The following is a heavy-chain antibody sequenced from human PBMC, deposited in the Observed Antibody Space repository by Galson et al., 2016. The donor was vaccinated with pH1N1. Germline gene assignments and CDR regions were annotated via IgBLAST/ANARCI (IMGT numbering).Heavy chain of an antibody. CDR1: GVFISSHY. D-gene: IGHD2-2*01. CDR3: VREDIVVGEGWHHGMDA. J-gene: IGHJ6*02. CDR2: LYKTGST. Sequence: ETLSLTCSVSGVFISSHYWSWVRQPAGKGLEWIGRLYKTGSTKYNPSLKSRVSMSGDTSRNQISLKLTSVTAADTAVYYCVREDIVVGEGWHHGMDAWGQGITVTVSS. V-gene: IGHV4-4*07.